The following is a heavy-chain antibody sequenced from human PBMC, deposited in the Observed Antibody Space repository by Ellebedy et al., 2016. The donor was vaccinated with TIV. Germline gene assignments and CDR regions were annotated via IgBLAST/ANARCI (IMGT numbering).Heavy chain of an antibody. J-gene: IGHJ6*02. V-gene: IGHV3-30*18. D-gene: IGHD1-26*01. Sequence: GESLKISCAASEFTLNTYGMHWVRQTPDKGLEWVAFLSSDGSEKYYVGSVKGLFTISRDISKNTLSLQMNSLRVDDTAVYYCAEEGGASRGASGMDVWGQGTAVVVSS. CDR2: LSSDGSEK. CDR1: EFTLNTYG. CDR3: AEEGGASRGASGMDV.